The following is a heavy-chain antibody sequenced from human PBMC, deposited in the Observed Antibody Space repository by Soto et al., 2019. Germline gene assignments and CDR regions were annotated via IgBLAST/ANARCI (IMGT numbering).Heavy chain of an antibody. J-gene: IGHJ3*02. D-gene: IGHD3-22*01. V-gene: IGHV4-4*07. CDR3: ARFGYDSSGYYYPDAFDI. Sequence: AETLSLTCTVSGGSISSYYWSWIRQPPGNGLEWIGRIYTSGSTNYNPSLKSRVTMSVDTSKNQFSLKLSSVTAADTAVYYCARFGYDSSGYYYPDAFDIWGQGTMVTVSS. CDR2: IYTSGST. CDR1: GGSISSYY.